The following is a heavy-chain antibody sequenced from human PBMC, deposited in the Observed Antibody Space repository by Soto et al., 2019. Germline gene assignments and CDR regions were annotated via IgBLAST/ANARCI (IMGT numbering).Heavy chain of an antibody. CDR2: ISWDGGST. D-gene: IGHD4-17*01. V-gene: IGHV3-43D*04. CDR3: AKDISLFTTVADGMDV. J-gene: IGHJ6*04. CDR1: GFTFDDYA. Sequence: QPGGSLRLSCAASGFTFDDYAMHWVRQAPGKGLEWVSLISWDGGSTYYADSVKGRFTISRDNSKNSLYLQMNSLRAEDTALYYCAKDISLFTTVADGMDVWGKGTKVTVSS.